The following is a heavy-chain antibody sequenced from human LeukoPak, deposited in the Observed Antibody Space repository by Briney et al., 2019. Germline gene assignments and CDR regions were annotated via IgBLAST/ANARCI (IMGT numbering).Heavy chain of an antibody. J-gene: IGHJ4*02. CDR3: ARGYYYFDY. D-gene: IGHD5-18*01. CDR2: IYSSGST. Sequence: SETLSLTCTVSGGSISSYHWSWIRQPAGKGLEWIGRIYSSGSTNYSPSLKSRVTMSVDTSKNQLSLKLNSVTAADTAVYYCARGYYYFDYWGQGTLVTVSS. CDR1: GGSISSYH. V-gene: IGHV4-4*07.